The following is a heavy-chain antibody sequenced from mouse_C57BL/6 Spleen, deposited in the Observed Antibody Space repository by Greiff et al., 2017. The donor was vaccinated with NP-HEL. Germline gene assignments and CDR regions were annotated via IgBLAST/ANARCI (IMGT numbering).Heavy chain of an antibody. J-gene: IGHJ4*01. Sequence: EVMLVESGGGLVKPGGSLKLSCAASGFTFSDYGMHRVRQAPEKGLEWVAYISSGSSTIYYADTVKGRFTISRDNAKNTLFLQMTSLRSEDTAMYYCARPPPRYYAMDYWGQGTSVTVSS. CDR2: ISSGSSTI. CDR3: ARPPPRYYAMDY. V-gene: IGHV5-17*01. CDR1: GFTFSDYG.